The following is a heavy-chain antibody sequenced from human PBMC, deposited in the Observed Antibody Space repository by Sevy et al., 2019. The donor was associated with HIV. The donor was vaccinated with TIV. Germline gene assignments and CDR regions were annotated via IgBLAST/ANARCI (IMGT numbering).Heavy chain of an antibody. J-gene: IGHJ6*02. Sequence: ASVKVSCKASGYTFTSYGISWVRQAPGQGLEWMGWIRAYNGNTNYAQKLQGRVTMTTDTSTSTAYMELRSLRSDDTAVYYCARDRLLRAAETFYYYYGMDVWGQGTTVTVSS. D-gene: IGHD6-13*01. V-gene: IGHV1-18*01. CDR2: IRAYNGNT. CDR3: ARDRLLRAAETFYYYYGMDV. CDR1: GYTFTSYG.